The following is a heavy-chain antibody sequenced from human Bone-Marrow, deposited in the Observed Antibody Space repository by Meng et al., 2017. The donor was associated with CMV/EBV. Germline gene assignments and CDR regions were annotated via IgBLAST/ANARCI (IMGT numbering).Heavy chain of an antibody. D-gene: IGHD3-3*01. J-gene: IGHJ4*02. V-gene: IGHV3-7*01. CDR3: ARIYYDFWGGYHPLTDDY. CDR2: IKQDGSEK. CDR1: GLPFSRFW. Sequence: ASLNLPWAPSGLPFSRFWMSWVRQAPGKGLEWVANIKQDGSEKYYVDSVKGRFTISRDNAKNSLYLQMNSLRAEDTAVHYCARIYYDFWGGYHPLTDDYWGQGTLVTVSS.